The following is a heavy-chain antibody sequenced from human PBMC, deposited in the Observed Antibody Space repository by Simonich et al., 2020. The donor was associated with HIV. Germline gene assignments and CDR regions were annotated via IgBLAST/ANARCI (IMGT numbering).Heavy chain of an antibody. D-gene: IGHD5-12*01. Sequence: QLQLQESGPGLVKPSETLSLTCTDSGFSISINSYFWGWIRQPPGKGLEWIGRIYYSGCTYSNPSLKSRVTISVESSKSQFSLKLSSVTAADTAVYYCARAGYSGYDFDYWGQGTLVTVSS. J-gene: IGHJ4*02. CDR3: ARAGYSGYDFDY. V-gene: IGHV4-39*01. CDR1: GFSISINSYF. CDR2: IYYSGCT.